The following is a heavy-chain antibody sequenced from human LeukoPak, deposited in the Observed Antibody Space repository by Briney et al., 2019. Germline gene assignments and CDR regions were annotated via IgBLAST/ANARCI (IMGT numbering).Heavy chain of an antibody. V-gene: IGHV3-21*01. J-gene: IGHJ5*02. Sequence: GGSLRLSCAASGFTFSSYSMNWVRQAPGKGLEWVSSISSSSSYIYYADSVKGRFTISRDNAKNSLYLQMNSLRAEDTAVYYCAAAGVVTAISPSWFDPWGQGTLVTVSS. D-gene: IGHD2-21*02. CDR1: GFTFSSYS. CDR2: ISSSSSYI. CDR3: AAAGVVTAISPSWFDP.